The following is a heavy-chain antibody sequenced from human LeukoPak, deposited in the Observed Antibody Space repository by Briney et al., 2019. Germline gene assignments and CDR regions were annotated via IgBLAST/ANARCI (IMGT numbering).Heavy chain of an antibody. D-gene: IGHD5-18*01. J-gene: IGHJ4*02. CDR1: GFTFSTYG. CDR2: IRYDGSEK. CDR3: AKDRSYHYFDY. V-gene: IGHV3-30*02. Sequence: GGSLRLSCAASGFTFSTYGMHWVRQAAGKGLEWVAFIRYDGSEKYSTDSVKGRFTISRDNSKNTLYLRMNSLTAEDTAVYYCAKDRSYHYFDYWGQGTLVTVSS.